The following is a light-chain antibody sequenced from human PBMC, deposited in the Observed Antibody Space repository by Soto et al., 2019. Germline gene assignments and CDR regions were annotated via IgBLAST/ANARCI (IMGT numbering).Light chain of an antibody. J-gene: IGKJ4*01. CDR1: QDIANY. CDR3: QQYDNLPLT. V-gene: IGKV1-33*01. Sequence: DIQMTQSPSSLSASVGDRVTITCQASQDIANYLNWYQQKAGRAPKFLIYDASNLETGVPSRFSGSGSGTDFTLTISSLQPEDIATYYCQQYDNLPLTFGGGTEVEIK. CDR2: DAS.